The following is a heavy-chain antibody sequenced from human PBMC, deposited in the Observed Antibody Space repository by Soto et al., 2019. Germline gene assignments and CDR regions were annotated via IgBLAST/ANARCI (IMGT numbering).Heavy chain of an antibody. CDR2: IYPGDSDT. V-gene: IGHV5-51*01. J-gene: IGHJ6*02. D-gene: IGHD2-2*01. CDR1: GYSFTSYW. CDR3: ASLPIKNSYSYGMDV. Sequence: PGESLKISCKGSGYSFTSYWIGWVRQMPGKGLEWMGIIYPGDSDTRYSPSFQGQVTISADKSISTAYLQWSSLKASDTAMYYCASLPIKNSYSYGMDVWGQGTTVTVS.